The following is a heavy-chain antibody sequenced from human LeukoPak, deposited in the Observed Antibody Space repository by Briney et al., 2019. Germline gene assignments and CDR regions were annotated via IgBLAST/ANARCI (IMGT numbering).Heavy chain of an antibody. CDR2: ISSSGSTI. J-gene: IGHJ2*01. V-gene: IGHV3-48*03. CDR1: GFTFSSYE. D-gene: IGHD6-13*01. Sequence: GGSLRLSCAASGFTFSSYEMNWVRQAPGKGLEWVSYISSSGSTIYYADSVKGRFTISRDNAKNSLYLQMNSLRAEDTAVYYCARDKQQLVLGYFDLWGRGTLVTVSS. CDR3: ARDKQQLVLGYFDL.